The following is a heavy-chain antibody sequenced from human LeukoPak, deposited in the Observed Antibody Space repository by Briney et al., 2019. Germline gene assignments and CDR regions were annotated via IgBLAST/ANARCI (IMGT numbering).Heavy chain of an antibody. CDR3: ARDPSRSWWGYFDY. D-gene: IGHD6-13*01. Sequence: GGSLRLSCAASGFTLSSHAMSWVRQGPGQGMEWVSTFSESSGSAHYADSVKRRFTISRDISKNTLYLQMNSLRAEDTAVYYCARDPSRSWWGYFDYWGQGALVTVSS. J-gene: IGHJ4*02. V-gene: IGHV3-23*01. CDR2: FSESSGSA. CDR1: GFTLSSHA.